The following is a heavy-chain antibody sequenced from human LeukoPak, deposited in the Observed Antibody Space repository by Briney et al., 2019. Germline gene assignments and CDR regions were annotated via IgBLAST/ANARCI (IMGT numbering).Heavy chain of an antibody. J-gene: IGHJ4*02. Sequence: GGSLRLSCAASGFTFSSCAMSWVRQAPGKGLEWVSAISNSGSSTDYADSVKGRFTISRDNSRNTLYLQLNSLRAEDTAVYYCAKDPGHSSSWYLSYFDYWGQGTLVTVSS. CDR3: AKDPGHSSSWYLSYFDY. CDR1: GFTFSSCA. D-gene: IGHD6-13*01. V-gene: IGHV3-23*01. CDR2: ISNSGSST.